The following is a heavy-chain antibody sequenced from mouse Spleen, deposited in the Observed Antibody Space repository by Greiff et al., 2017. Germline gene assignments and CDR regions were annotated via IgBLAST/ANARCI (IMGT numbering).Heavy chain of an antibody. CDR2: ISYDGSN. D-gene: IGHD2-3*01. V-gene: IGHV3-6*02. Sequence: ESGPGLVKPSQSLSLTCSVTGYSITSGYYWNWIRQFPGNKLEWMGYISYDGSNNYNPSLKNRISITRDTSKNQFFLKLNSVTTEDTATYYCAREGWLLPYAMDYWGQGTSVTVSS. J-gene: IGHJ4*01. CDR1: GYSITSGYY. CDR3: AREGWLLPYAMDY.